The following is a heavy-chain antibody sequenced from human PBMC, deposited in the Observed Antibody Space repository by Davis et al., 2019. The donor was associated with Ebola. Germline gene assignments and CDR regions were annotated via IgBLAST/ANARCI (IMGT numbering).Heavy chain of an antibody. CDR3: AKGGTIWAPMDV. D-gene: IGHD3-3*01. CDR1: GFTFSSYA. Sequence: GESLKISCAASGFTFSSYAMSWVRQAPGKGLEWVSAISGSGGSTYYADSVKGRFTISRDNSKNTLYLQMNSLRAEDTAVYYCAKGGTIWAPMDVWGKGTTVTVSS. J-gene: IGHJ6*03. V-gene: IGHV3-23*01. CDR2: ISGSGGST.